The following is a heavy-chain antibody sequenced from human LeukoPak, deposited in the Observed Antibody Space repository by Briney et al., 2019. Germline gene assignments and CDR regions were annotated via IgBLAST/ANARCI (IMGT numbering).Heavy chain of an antibody. D-gene: IGHD6-13*01. CDR1: GFTFSSYA. CDR3: ASPALHSSSWYDLDY. J-gene: IGHJ4*02. CDR2: ISGSGGST. V-gene: IGHV3-23*01. Sequence: PGGSLRLSCAASGFTFSSYAMSWVRQAPGKGLEWVSAISGSGGSTYYADSVKGRFTISRDNSKNTLYLQMNSLRAEDTAVYYCASPALHSSSWYDLDYWGQGTLVTVSS.